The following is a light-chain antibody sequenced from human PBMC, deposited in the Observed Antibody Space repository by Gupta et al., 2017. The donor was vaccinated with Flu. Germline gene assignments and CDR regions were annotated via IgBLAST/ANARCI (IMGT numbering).Light chain of an antibody. CDR1: HSLLQSDGRDY. CDR3: MHGLQTPNT. J-gene: IGKJ2*01. CDR2: LGS. V-gene: IGKV2-28*01. Sequence: EIVMTQSPVSLPVTPGESASIACRASHSLLQSDGRDYLAWFLQKRGQSPRLLLHLGSRRSSGVPDRFSSSGSDTDFTLKVRTVEAADVVVYYCMHGLQTPNTFGQGTKLDIK.